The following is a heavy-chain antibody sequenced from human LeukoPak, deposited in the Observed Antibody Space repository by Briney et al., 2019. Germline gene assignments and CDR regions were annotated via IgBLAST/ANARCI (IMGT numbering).Heavy chain of an antibody. Sequence: SETLSLTCTVSGGSISDNYWSWIRQPPGKGLEWIGYAYYSGHTNYNSSLKSRVTMSVDTSKNQFSLKLSSVTAADTAVYYCARLQYSSGWYRMDYWGQGTLVTVSS. J-gene: IGHJ4*02. V-gene: IGHV4-59*12. CDR1: GGSISDNY. CDR2: AYYSGHT. CDR3: ARLQYSSGWYRMDY. D-gene: IGHD6-19*01.